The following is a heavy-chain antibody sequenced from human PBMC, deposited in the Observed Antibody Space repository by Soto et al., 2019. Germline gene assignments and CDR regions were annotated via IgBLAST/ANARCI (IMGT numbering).Heavy chain of an antibody. J-gene: IGHJ1*01. CDR3: ASLTPTTPSEYFQH. CDR1: GGSISSGGYY. Sequence: SATLSLTCTVSGGSISSGGYYWSWIRQHPGKGLEWIGYIYYSGSTYYNPSLKSRVTISVDTSKNQFSLKLSSVTAADTAVYYCASLTPTTPSEYFQHWGQGTLVTVSS. V-gene: IGHV4-31*03. CDR2: IYYSGST. D-gene: IGHD3-9*01.